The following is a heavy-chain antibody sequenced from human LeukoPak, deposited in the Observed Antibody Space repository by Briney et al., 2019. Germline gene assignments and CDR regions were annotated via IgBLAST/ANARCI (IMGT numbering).Heavy chain of an antibody. Sequence: SETLSLTCTVSGGSMSSYYWSWIRQPPGKGLEWIGYIYYSGSTKYNPSLKSRVSLSVDTSKQQFSLRLYSVTAADTSMYFCARDLELERNRWNYFESWGQGTLVTVSS. CDR2: IYYSGST. D-gene: IGHD1-1*01. CDR1: GGSMSSYY. CDR3: ARDLELERNRWNYFES. J-gene: IGHJ4*02. V-gene: IGHV4-59*01.